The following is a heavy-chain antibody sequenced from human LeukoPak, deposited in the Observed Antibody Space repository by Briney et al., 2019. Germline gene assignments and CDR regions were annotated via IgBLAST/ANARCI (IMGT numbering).Heavy chain of an antibody. CDR3: AREYCSSTSCSVDY. V-gene: IGHV3-66*02. CDR2: IYSGGST. D-gene: IGHD2-2*01. Sequence: GGSLRLSCAASGFTVSSSYMSWVRQAPGKGLEWVSVIYSGGSTYYADSVKGRFTISRDNSKNTLYLQMNSLRAEDTAVYYCAREYCSSTSCSVDYWGQGTLVTVSS. J-gene: IGHJ4*02. CDR1: GFTVSSSY.